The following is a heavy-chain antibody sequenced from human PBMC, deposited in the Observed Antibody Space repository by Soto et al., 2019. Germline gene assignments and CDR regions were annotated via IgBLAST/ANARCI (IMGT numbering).Heavy chain of an antibody. CDR1: GFTFGDYA. Sequence: GGSLRLSCTASGFTFGDYAMSWFRQAPGKGLEWVGFIRSKAYGGTTENAASVKGRFTISRDDSKSIAYLQMNSLKTEDTAVYYCTRGIQLWLRTYYYGMDVWGQGTTVTVSS. D-gene: IGHD5-18*01. V-gene: IGHV3-49*03. CDR2: IRSKAYGGTT. CDR3: TRGIQLWLRTYYYGMDV. J-gene: IGHJ6*02.